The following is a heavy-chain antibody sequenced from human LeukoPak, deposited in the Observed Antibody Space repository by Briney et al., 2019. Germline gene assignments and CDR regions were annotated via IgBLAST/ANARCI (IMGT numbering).Heavy chain of an antibody. D-gene: IGHD3-22*01. CDR2: IYPGDSDT. J-gene: IGHJ4*02. CDR1: GYSFTSYW. V-gene: IGHV5-51*01. Sequence: GESLKISCKGSGYSFTSYWMGWVRQMPGKGLEWMGIIYPGDSDTRYSPSFQGQVTISADKSISTAYLQWSSLKASDTAMYYCARMSRFYYYDSSGYFDYWGQGTLVTVSS. CDR3: ARMSRFYYYDSSGYFDY.